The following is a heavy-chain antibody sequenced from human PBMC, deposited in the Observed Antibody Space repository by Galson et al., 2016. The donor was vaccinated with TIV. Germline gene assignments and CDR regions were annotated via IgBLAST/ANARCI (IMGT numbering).Heavy chain of an antibody. Sequence: SLRLSCAASRFTFSSFAMRWVRQAPGKGLEWVSAISVSGGRTYYADSVKGRFTISRDNSKTKLYLQMDSLRAEDTALYYCASGGGYSGVYFDFWGQGSLVTVSS. CDR3: ASGGGYSGVYFDF. D-gene: IGHD4-11*01. J-gene: IGHJ4*02. CDR2: ISVSGGRT. CDR1: RFTFSSFA. V-gene: IGHV3-23*01.